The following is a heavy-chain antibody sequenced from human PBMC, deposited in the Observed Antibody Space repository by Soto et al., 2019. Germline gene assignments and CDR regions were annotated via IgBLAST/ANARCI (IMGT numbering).Heavy chain of an antibody. J-gene: IGHJ3*02. V-gene: IGHV4-31*03. CDR3: TRSRGDSSGYFHDAFDI. CDR1: GVSVNSAGHY. CDR2: IYYGGRT. Sequence: QVQLQESGPGLVKPSQTLSLSCSVSGVSVNSAGHYWSWIRQHPGKGLEWIGYIYYGGRTDFNPSLKGRVLISVDTSKNQFSLKLNSVTVADTAVYYCTRSRGDSSGYFHDAFDIWGQGTMVTVSS. D-gene: IGHD3-22*01.